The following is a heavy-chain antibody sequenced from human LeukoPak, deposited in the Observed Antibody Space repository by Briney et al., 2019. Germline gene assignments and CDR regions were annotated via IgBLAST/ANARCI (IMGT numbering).Heavy chain of an antibody. Sequence: PSETLSLTCAVYGGSFSGYYWSWIRQPPGKGLEWIGEINHSGSTNYNPSLKGRVTISVDTSKNQFSLKLSSVTAAHTAVYYCARGGSPVGATNDYWGQGTLVTVSS. CDR3: ARGGSPVGATNDY. CDR1: GGSFSGYY. CDR2: INHSGST. D-gene: IGHD1-26*01. V-gene: IGHV4-34*01. J-gene: IGHJ4*02.